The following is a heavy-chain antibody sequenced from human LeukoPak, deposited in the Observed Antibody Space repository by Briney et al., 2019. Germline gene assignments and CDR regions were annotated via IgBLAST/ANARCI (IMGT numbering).Heavy chain of an antibody. Sequence: SETLSLTCTVSGGSISRGGYYWGWVRQHPGTGLEWIGYIYYSGSTYYNPSLKSRVTISVDTSKNQFSLKLSSVTAADTAVYYCARDRATYGSGSYWNWFDPWGQGTLVTVSS. CDR3: ARDRATYGSGSYWNWFDP. D-gene: IGHD3-10*01. CDR2: IYYSGST. CDR1: GGSISRGGYY. J-gene: IGHJ5*02. V-gene: IGHV4-31*03.